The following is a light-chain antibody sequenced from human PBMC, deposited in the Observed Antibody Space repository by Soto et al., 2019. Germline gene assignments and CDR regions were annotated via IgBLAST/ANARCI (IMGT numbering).Light chain of an antibody. CDR1: QSVSSN. CDR3: QQYNNWPPWT. J-gene: IGKJ2*02. Sequence: EIVMTQSPATLSVSPGERATLSCRASQSVSSNLAWYQQKPGQAPRLLIYGASTRATGIPARFSGSGSGTEFTHTISSLQSEDLAVYYCQQYNNWPPWTFGQGTKLEIK. V-gene: IGKV3-15*01. CDR2: GAS.